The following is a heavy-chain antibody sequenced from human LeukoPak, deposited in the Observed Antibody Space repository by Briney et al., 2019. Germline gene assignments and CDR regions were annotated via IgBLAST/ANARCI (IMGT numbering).Heavy chain of an antibody. CDR2: KTDGGTA. Sequence: TGGSLRLSCAASGFTFNNAWMNWVRQAPGKGLEWVGRKTDGGTADYAAPVKGRFTISRDDSKTTIYLQMTSLKIEDTAVYYCTGRNFDFWGQGALVTVSS. D-gene: IGHD1-26*01. V-gene: IGHV3-15*01. J-gene: IGHJ4*02. CDR1: GFTFNNAW. CDR3: TGRNFDF.